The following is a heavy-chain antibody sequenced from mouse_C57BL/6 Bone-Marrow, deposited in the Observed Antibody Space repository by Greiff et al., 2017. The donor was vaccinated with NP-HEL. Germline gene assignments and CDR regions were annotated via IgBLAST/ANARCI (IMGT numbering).Heavy chain of an antibody. V-gene: IGHV14-4*01. CDR1: GFNIKDDY. CDR3: TTGDYDGLDY. J-gene: IGHJ2*01. CDR2: IDPENGDT. Sequence: VQPKQSGAELVRPGASVKLSCTASGFNIKDDYMPWVKQRPEQGLEWIGWIDPENGDTEYASKFQGKATITADTSSNTAYLQLSSLTSEDTAVYYCTTGDYDGLDYWGQGTTLTVSS. D-gene: IGHD2-4*01.